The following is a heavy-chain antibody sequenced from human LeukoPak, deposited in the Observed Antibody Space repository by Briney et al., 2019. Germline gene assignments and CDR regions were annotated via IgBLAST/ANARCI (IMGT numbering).Heavy chain of an antibody. CDR2: IRPKTGDT. V-gene: IGHV1-2*02. Sequence: GASVKVSCKASRYTFTDYYHHWVRHVPGQGPEWMGWIRPKTGDTKYAEKFQGRVTMTRDTSISTAYMELSRLRSDDTALYYCATLNFRDGMDVWGQGTTVTVSS. J-gene: IGHJ6*02. CDR3: ATLNFRDGMDV. CDR1: RYTFTDYY.